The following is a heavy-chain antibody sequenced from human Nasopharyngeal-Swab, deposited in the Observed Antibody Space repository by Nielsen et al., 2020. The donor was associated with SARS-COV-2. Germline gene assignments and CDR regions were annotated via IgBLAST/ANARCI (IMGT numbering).Heavy chain of an antibody. D-gene: IGHD3-22*01. CDR2: IKQDGSEK. V-gene: IGHV3-7*01. Sequence: GESLKISCAASGFTFSSYWMSWVRQAPGKGLEWVANIKQDGSEKYYVDSVKGRFTISRDNAKNSLYLQMNSLRAEDTAVYYCAKSGGYSSGYFDYWGQGTPVTVSS. J-gene: IGHJ4*02. CDR1: GFTFSSYW. CDR3: AKSGGYSSGYFDY.